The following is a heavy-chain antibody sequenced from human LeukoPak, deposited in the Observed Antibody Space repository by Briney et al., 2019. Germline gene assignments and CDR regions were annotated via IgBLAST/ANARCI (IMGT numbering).Heavy chain of an antibody. CDR2: IKQDGGEI. Sequence: GGSLRLSCAAAGFTCSNYWMGWVRQAPGKGLEWVANIKQDGGEIYYVDSVKGRFTISRHTATDPLYFQMNSLRAEDTAVYYCARDRGHSGYDLYDYWGQGPLVTVSS. V-gene: IGHV3-7*01. CDR1: GFTCSNYW. J-gene: IGHJ4*02. CDR3: ARDRGHSGYDLYDY. D-gene: IGHD5-12*01.